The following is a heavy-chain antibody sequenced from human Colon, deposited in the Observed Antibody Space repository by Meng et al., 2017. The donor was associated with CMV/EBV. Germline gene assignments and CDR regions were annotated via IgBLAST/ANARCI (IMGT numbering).Heavy chain of an antibody. D-gene: IGHD2-15*01. V-gene: IGHV3-11*04. Sequence: GESLKISCAASGFGFSETYMGWIRQAPGEGLEWLSYISCGGRTNYYADSVKARFTISRDNAKNTLYLQLNSLRVEDTAVYYCVRGAATENYYYYAMDVWGQGTTVTVSS. J-gene: IGHJ6*02. CDR3: VRGAATENYYYYAMDV. CDR2: ISCGGRTN. CDR1: GFGFSETY.